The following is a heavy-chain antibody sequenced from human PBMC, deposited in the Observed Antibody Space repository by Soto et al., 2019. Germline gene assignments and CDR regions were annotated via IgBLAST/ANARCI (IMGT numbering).Heavy chain of an antibody. D-gene: IGHD3-10*01. V-gene: IGHV1-24*01. CDR2: FDPEDGET. Sequence: ASVKVSCKVSGYTLTELSMHWVRQAPGKGLEWMGGFDPEDGETIYAQKFQGRVTITADESTSTAYMELSSLRSEDTAVYYCASPHRITMVRGALGYYYGMDVWGQGTTVTVSS. CDR1: GYTLTELS. J-gene: IGHJ6*02. CDR3: ASPHRITMVRGALGYYYGMDV.